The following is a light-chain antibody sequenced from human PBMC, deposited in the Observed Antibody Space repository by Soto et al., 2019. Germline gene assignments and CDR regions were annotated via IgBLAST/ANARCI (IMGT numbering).Light chain of an antibody. CDR2: EGS. CDR1: SSDVGTYNL. V-gene: IGLV2-23*01. J-gene: IGLJ1*01. CDR3: CSFAGSSTNV. Sequence: QSALTQPASVSGSPGQSITISCTRISSDVGTYNLVSWYQHHPGKAPKLMIYEGSKRPSGVSDRFSGSKSGNTASLTISGLQSEDEADYYCCSFAGSSTNVFGTGTKVTVL.